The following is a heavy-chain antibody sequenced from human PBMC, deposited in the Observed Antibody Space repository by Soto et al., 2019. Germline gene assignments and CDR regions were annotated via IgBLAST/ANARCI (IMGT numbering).Heavy chain of an antibody. Sequence: QVQLVESGGGVVQPGRSLRLSCAASGFTFSGYGMQWVRQAPGKGLEWVAVIANDVSDQFYEDSVKGRFIISIDNSKNMLSLEMNSLSAEDTAMYYCTRSLGGSSYFVSDHWGQGTLVTVSS. CDR2: IANDVSDQ. CDR3: TRSLGGSSYFVSDH. D-gene: IGHD2-15*01. J-gene: IGHJ4*02. V-gene: IGHV3-30*03. CDR1: GFTFSGYG.